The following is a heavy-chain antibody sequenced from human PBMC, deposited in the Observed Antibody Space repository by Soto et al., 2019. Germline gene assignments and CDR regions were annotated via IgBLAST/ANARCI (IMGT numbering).Heavy chain of an antibody. Sequence: EVQLLESGGGLVRPGGSLRLSCAASGFTFSSYSMSWLRQAPGKGLEWVSVISGSGESRYYADSVKGRFTISRDNSKNSLYLQMNSLRAEDTAVYYCARGERGGDSWAPYYYYGMDVWGQGTTVTVSS. CDR3: ARGERGGDSWAPYYYYGMDV. V-gene: IGHV3-23*01. J-gene: IGHJ6*02. CDR1: GFTFSSYS. CDR2: ISGSGESR. D-gene: IGHD2-21*02.